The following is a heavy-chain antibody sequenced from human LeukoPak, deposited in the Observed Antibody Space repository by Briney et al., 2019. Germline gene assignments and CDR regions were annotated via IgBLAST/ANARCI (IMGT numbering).Heavy chain of an antibody. CDR1: GGSISSGGYY. Sequence: SETLSLTCTVSGGSISSGGYYWSWIRQHPGKGLEWIGYIYYSGSTYYNPSLKSRVTISVDTSKNQFSLKLSSVTAADTAVYYCARDYYGSSGSHDAFDIWGQGTMVTVSS. J-gene: IGHJ3*02. D-gene: IGHD3-22*01. CDR3: ARDYYGSSGSHDAFDI. CDR2: IYYSGST. V-gene: IGHV4-31*03.